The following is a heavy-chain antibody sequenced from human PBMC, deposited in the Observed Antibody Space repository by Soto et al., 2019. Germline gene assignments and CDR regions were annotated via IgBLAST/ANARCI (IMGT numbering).Heavy chain of an antibody. Sequence: QVQLVESGGGVVQPGRSLRLSCAASGFTFSSYGMHSVRQAPGKGLEWVAVISYDGSNKYYADSVKGRFTISRDNSKNTLYLQMNSLRAEDTAVYYCVKDCGYSYGGDYWGQGTLVTVSS. CDR3: VKDCGYSYGGDY. CDR2: ISYDGSNK. CDR1: GFTFSSYG. V-gene: IGHV3-30*18. J-gene: IGHJ4*02. D-gene: IGHD5-18*01.